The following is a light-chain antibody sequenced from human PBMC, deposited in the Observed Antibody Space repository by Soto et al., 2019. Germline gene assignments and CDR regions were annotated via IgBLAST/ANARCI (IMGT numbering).Light chain of an antibody. CDR1: QSVSDW. CDR2: KAS. V-gene: IGKV1-5*03. Sequence: DIQMTQSPSTLSASVGDRVTLTCRASQSVSDWLAWYQQKPGKAPKLLIYKASNLESGVPSRFSGSGSGTEFTLTISSLQPDDSATYYCQQYNTFSPYTFGQGTKSEIK. CDR3: QQYNTFSPYT. J-gene: IGKJ2*01.